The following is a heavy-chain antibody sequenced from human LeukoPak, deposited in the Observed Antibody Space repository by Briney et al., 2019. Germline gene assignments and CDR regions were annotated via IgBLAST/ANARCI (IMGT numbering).Heavy chain of an antibody. CDR2: IYWDDDK. CDR3: AHHEEFDGTSGY. CDR1: GFSLSTSGVG. V-gene: IGHV2-5*02. Sequence: SGPTLVKPTQTLALTCTFSGFSLSTSGVGVGWIRQPPGKALEWLALIYWDDDKRCSPSLKSRLTITKDTSKNQVVLTMTNMDPVDTATYYCAHHEEFDGTSGYWGQGTLVTVSS. D-gene: IGHD3-10*01. J-gene: IGHJ4*02.